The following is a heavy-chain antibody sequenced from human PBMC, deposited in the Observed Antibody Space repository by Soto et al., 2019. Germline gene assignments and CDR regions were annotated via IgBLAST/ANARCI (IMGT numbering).Heavy chain of an antibody. CDR3: ARSDGRY. CDR1: GGSISTCEYY. CDR2: IYYSGST. V-gene: IGHV4-39*07. J-gene: IGHJ4*02. Sequence: PAETLSLACTVSGGSISTCEYYWGWIRQPPGKGLEWIGSIYYSGSTYYNPSLKSRVTISVDTSKNQFSLKLSSVTAADTAVYYCARSDGRYWGQGTLVTVSS.